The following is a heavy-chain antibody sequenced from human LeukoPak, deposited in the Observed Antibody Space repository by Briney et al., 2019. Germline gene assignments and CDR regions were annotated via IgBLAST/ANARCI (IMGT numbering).Heavy chain of an antibody. J-gene: IGHJ4*02. CDR2: IYSGGST. CDR3: ARATAVAGVFDY. D-gene: IGHD6-19*01. V-gene: IGHV3-53*03. CDR1: GFTVSSNY. Sequence: PGGSLRLSCAASGFTVSSNYMSWVRQAPGKGLEWVSVIYSGGSTYYADSVKGRFTISRDNAKNSLYLQMNSLRDEDTAVYYCARATAVAGVFDYWGQGTLVTVSS.